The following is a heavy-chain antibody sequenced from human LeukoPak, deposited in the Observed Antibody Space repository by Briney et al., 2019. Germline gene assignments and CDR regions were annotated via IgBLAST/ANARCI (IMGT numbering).Heavy chain of an antibody. CDR2: IKSKTDGATT. Sequence: GGSLRLSCAASGFTFSNAWMSWVRQAPGKGLEWVGRIKSKTDGATTDYAAPVKGRFAISRDDSKNTLYLQMNSLKPEDTALYYCTKVLRYFDWLLYCGQGTLVTVSS. CDR3: TKVLRYFDWLLY. V-gene: IGHV3-15*01. D-gene: IGHD3-9*01. J-gene: IGHJ4*02. CDR1: GFTFSNAW.